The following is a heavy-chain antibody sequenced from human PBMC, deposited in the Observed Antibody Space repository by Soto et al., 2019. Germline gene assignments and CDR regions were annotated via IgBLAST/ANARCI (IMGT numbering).Heavy chain of an antibody. Sequence: ASVKVSCKASGYTFTSYAINSVRQATGQGLEWMGWMNPNSGNTGYAQRFQGRVTMTRNTSISTAYMELSSLRSEDTAVYYCARSTNDYGDRHWGQGTLVTVYS. V-gene: IGHV1-8*01. CDR1: GYTFTSYA. CDR2: MNPNSGNT. D-gene: IGHD4-17*01. J-gene: IGHJ4*02. CDR3: ARSTNDYGDRH.